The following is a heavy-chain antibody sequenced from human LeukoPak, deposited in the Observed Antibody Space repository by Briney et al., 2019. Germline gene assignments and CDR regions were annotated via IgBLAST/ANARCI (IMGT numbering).Heavy chain of an antibody. CDR2: FDPEDGET. CDR1: GYTLTELS. Sequence: ASVKVSCKVSGYTLTELSMHWVRQAPGNGLEWMGGFDPEDGETIYAQKFQGRVTMTEDTSTDTAYMELSSLRSEDTAVYYCARDQYYDSKGWFDPWGQGTLVTVSS. V-gene: IGHV1-24*01. J-gene: IGHJ5*02. CDR3: ARDQYYDSKGWFDP. D-gene: IGHD3-22*01.